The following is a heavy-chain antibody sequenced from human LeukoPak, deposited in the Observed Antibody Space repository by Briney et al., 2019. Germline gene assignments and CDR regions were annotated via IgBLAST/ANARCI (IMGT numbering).Heavy chain of an antibody. V-gene: IGHV3-7*01. CDR2: IKQDGSEK. Sequence: PGGSLRLSCAASRFSFSSYWMSWVRQAPGKGLEWVANIKQDGSEKYYVDSVKGRFTISRDNAKNSLYLQMNSLRAEDTAVYYCARGGDGYNFLTWPFDYWGQGTLVTVSS. J-gene: IGHJ4*02. CDR3: ARGGDGYNFLTWPFDY. D-gene: IGHD5-24*01. CDR1: RFSFSSYW.